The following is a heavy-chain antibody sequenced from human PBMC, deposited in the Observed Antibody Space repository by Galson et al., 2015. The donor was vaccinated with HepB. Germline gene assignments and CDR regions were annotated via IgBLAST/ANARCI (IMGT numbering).Heavy chain of an antibody. CDR1: VAPIGVY. D-gene: IGHD3-3*01. J-gene: IGHJ4*02. CDR2: IHDLGYS. CDR3: VREGFLSGFDL. V-gene: IGHV4-59*01. Sequence: SETLSLTCSESVAPIGVYWHWIRQPPGKGLAWIGYIHDLGYSYSNASLKSRVTQSLDMSKNQFTLKLSSVTAAYTAVYYCVREGFLSGFDLCGQGTVVSVSS.